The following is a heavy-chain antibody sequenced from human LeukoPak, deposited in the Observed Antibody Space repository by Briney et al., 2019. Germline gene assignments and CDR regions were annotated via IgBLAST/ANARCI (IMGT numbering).Heavy chain of an antibody. Sequence: GASVKVSCKASGYTFTNYYMHWVRQAPGHGPEWMGIINPSGGSTSYAQKFQGRVTMTRDTSTSTVYMELSSLRSGDTAVYYCARDVEMATITGGPSEYWGQGTLVTVSS. J-gene: IGHJ4*02. D-gene: IGHD5-12*01. CDR3: ARDVEMATITGGPSEY. CDR2: INPSGGST. CDR1: GYTFTNYY. V-gene: IGHV1-46*01.